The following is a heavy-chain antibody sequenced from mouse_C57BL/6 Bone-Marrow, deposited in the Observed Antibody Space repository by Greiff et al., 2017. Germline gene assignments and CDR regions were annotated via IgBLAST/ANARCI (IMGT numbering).Heavy chain of an antibody. D-gene: IGHD1-1*01. Sequence: EVKVVESEGGLVQPGSSMKLSCTASGFTFSDYYMAWVRQVPEKGLEWVANINYDGSSTYYLDSLKSRFIISRDNAKNILYLQMSSLKSEDTATYYCAREKAGRGSSPHYFDYWGQGTTLTVSS. V-gene: IGHV5-16*01. J-gene: IGHJ2*01. CDR1: GFTFSDYY. CDR2: INYDGSST. CDR3: AREKAGRGSSPHYFDY.